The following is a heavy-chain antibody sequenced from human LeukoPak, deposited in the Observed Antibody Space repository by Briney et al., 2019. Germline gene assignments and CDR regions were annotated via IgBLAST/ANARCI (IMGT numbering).Heavy chain of an antibody. CDR2: MNPNSGKT. CDR1: GYTFTSYD. V-gene: IGHV1-8*01. CDR3: ARVADGYNLHY. Sequence: ASXKVSCKASGYTFTSYDINWVRQASGQGLEWMGWMNPNSGKTGYAQKFQGRVTMNKKTSISTAYMELSSLRSEDTAVYYCARVADGYNLHYWGQGTLVTVSS. D-gene: IGHD5-24*01. J-gene: IGHJ4*02.